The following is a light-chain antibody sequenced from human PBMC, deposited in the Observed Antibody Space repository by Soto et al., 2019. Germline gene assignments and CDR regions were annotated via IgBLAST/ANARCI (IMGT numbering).Light chain of an antibody. Sequence: QSVVTQPPSASGTPGQGVTISCSGRSSNIGSNPVSWYQQLPGTAPKVLIYSNDQRPSGVPDRFSASKSGTSASLAISGLQSEHEADYYCAAWDDSLNGYVFGTGTKVTV. J-gene: IGLJ1*01. CDR3: AAWDDSLNGYV. CDR1: SSNIGSNP. CDR2: SND. V-gene: IGLV1-44*01.